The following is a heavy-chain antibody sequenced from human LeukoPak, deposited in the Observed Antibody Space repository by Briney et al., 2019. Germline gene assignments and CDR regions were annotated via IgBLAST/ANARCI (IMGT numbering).Heavy chain of an antibody. CDR1: GFTFSSYW. J-gene: IGHJ6*02. CDR2: INSDGSST. Sequence: GGSLRLSCAASGFTFSSYWMHWVRQVPGKGLVWVSRINSDGSSTSYADSVKGRFTISRDNSKTTLYVQMNSLRAEDTAVYYCAGSGPQGGYYYGMDVWGQGTTVTVSS. V-gene: IGHV3-74*01. D-gene: IGHD3-10*01. CDR3: AGSGPQGGYYYGMDV.